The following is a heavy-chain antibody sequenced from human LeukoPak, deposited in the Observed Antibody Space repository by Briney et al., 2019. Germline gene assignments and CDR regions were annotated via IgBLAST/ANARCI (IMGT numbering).Heavy chain of an antibody. J-gene: IGHJ1*01. CDR1: GGSISSSSYY. CDR3: ARAEMIVVVIHH. V-gene: IGHV4-39*07. CDR2: IYYSGST. D-gene: IGHD3-22*01. Sequence: PSETLSLTCTVSGGSISSSSYYGGWIRQPPGKGLEWIGSIYYSGSTYYNPSLKSRVTISVDTSKNQFSLKLSSVTAADTAVYYCARAEMIVVVIHHWGQGTLVTVSS.